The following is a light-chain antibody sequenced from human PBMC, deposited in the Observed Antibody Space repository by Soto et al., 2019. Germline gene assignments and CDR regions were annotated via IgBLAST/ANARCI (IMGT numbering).Light chain of an antibody. CDR2: DAS. Sequence: DIQMTQSPSTLSASVGDRVTITCRASQSISTWLAWYQVKPGKAPKFLLFDASGLEGGVPSRFSGSGSGTQFALTISSLQPDDCATYFFRHYNAFSQPFGQGTKVEIK. V-gene: IGKV1-5*01. CDR1: QSISTW. CDR3: RHYNAFSQP. J-gene: IGKJ1*01.